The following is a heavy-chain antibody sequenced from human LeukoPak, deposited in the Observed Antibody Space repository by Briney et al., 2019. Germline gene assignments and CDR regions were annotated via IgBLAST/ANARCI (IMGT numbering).Heavy chain of an antibody. V-gene: IGHV3-66*01. D-gene: IGHD2-2*01. J-gene: IGHJ5*02. Sequence: GGSLRLSCAVSGFTVSSNYMSWVRQAPGKGLEWVSVIYSGGSTYYADSVKGRFTISRDNSKNTLYLQMNSLRAEDTAVYYCARDPEGVPAASPFLINWFAPGGQGPLVPVS. CDR1: GFTVSSNY. CDR2: IYSGGST. CDR3: ARDPEGVPAASPFLINWFAP.